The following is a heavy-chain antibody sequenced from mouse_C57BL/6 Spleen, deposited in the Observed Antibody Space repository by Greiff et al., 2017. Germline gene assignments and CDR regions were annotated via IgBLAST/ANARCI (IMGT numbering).Heavy chain of an antibody. D-gene: IGHD1-1*01. V-gene: IGHV1-19*01. J-gene: IGHJ1*03. CDR3: ARRPYGSSYWYFDV. CDR2: INPYNGGT. Sequence: EVQLQQSGPVLVKPGASVKMSCKASGYTFTDYYMNWVKQSHGKSLEWIGVINPYNGGTSYNQKFKGKATLTVDKSSSTAYMELNSLTSEDSAVYYGARRPYGSSYWYFDVWGTGTTVTVSS. CDR1: GYTFTDYY.